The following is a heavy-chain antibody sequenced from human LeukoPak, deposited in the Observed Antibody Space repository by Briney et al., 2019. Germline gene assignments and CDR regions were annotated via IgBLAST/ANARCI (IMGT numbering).Heavy chain of an antibody. CDR1: GYTFTGYY. CDR3: ARVRVRTTSAAAY. CDR2: INPNSGAT. D-gene: IGHD4-17*01. V-gene: IGHV1-2*02. J-gene: IGHJ4*02. Sequence: ASVKVSCKASGYTFTGYYIHWVRQAPGQGLEWMGWINPNSGATNYAQRFQGRVTMTRDTSISTAYMELSSLTSDDTAVYFCARVRVRTTSAAAYWGQGTLVTVSS.